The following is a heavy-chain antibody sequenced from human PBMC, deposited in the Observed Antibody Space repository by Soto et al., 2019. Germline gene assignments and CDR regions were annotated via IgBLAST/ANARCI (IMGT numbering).Heavy chain of an antibody. Sequence: QPGGSLRLSCAASGFTFSSYGMHWVRQAPGKGLEWVAVISYDGSNKYYADSVKGRFTISRDNSKNTLYLQMNSLRAEDTAVYYCAKDLGTVNDYWGQGTLVTVSS. CDR1: GFTFSSYG. J-gene: IGHJ4*02. D-gene: IGHD4-4*01. CDR2: ISYDGSNK. V-gene: IGHV3-30*18. CDR3: AKDLGTVNDY.